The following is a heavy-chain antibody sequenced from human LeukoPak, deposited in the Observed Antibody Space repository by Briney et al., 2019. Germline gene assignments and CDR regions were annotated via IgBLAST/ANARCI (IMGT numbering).Heavy chain of an antibody. J-gene: IGHJ3*02. D-gene: IGHD3-22*01. CDR3: ARYYYDSSGYSDAFDI. Sequence: GASVNVSCKASGYTFTSYGISWVRQAPGQGLEWMGWISAYNGNTNYAQKLQGRVTMTTDTSTSTAYMELRSLRSDDTAVYYCARYYYDSSGYSDAFDIWGQGTMVTVSS. CDR2: ISAYNGNT. CDR1: GYTFTSYG. V-gene: IGHV1-18*01.